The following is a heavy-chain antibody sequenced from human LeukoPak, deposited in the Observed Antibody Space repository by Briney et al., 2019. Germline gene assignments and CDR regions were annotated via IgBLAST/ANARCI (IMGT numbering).Heavy chain of an antibody. J-gene: IGHJ5*02. Sequence: ASVKVSCKASGYTFTSYYMHWVRQAPGQGLEWMGIINPSGGSTSYAQKFQGSVTMTRDTSTSTVYMELSSLRSEDTAVYYCARDLGSPDPDRPYNWFDPWGQGTLVTVSS. V-gene: IGHV1-46*01. CDR2: INPSGGST. CDR3: ARDLGSPDPDRPYNWFDP. CDR1: GYTFTSYY. D-gene: IGHD1-14*01.